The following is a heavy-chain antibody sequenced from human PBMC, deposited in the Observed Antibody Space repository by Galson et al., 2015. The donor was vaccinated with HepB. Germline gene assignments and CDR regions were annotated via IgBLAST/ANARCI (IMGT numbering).Heavy chain of an antibody. CDR1: GFTFSSYA. CDR3: AREDCSGGSCYFDY. D-gene: IGHD2-15*01. Sequence: SLRLSCAASGFTFSSYAMHWVRQAPGKGLEYVSAISSNGGSTYYANSVKGRFTISRDNSKNTLYLQMGSLRAEDMAVYYCAREDCSGGSCYFDYWGQGTLVTVSS. J-gene: IGHJ4*02. V-gene: IGHV3-64*01. CDR2: ISSNGGST.